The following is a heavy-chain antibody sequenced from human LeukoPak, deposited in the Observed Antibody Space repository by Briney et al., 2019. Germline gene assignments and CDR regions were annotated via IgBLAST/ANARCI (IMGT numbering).Heavy chain of an antibody. J-gene: IGHJ6*03. CDR2: IYTSGST. CDR1: GGSISSYY. V-gene: IGHV4-4*07. D-gene: IGHD3-10*01. Sequence: SETLSLTCTVSGGSISSYYWSWIRQPAGKGLEWIGRIYTSGSTNYNPSLKSRVTMSVDTSKNQFSLKLSSVTAADTAVYYCARDSTTMVRGVIIDHYYYYMDVWGKGTTVTVSS. CDR3: ARDSTTMVRGVIIDHYYYYMDV.